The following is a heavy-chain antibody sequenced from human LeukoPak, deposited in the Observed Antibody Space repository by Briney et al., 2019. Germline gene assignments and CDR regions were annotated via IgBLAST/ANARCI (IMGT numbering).Heavy chain of an antibody. CDR3: ARVRYSSSWYLDY. CDR2: ISSSSSYI. J-gene: IGHJ4*02. CDR1: GFTFSSYS. D-gene: IGHD6-13*01. Sequence: PGGSLRLSCAASGFTFSSYSMNWVRQAPGKGLEWVSSISSSSSYIYYADSVKGRFTISRDNAKNSLYLQMNSLRAEDTAVYYCARVRYSSSWYLDYWGQGTLVTVSS. V-gene: IGHV3-21*01.